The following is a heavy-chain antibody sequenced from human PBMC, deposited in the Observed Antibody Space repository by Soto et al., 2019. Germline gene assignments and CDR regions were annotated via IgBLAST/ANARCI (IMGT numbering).Heavy chain of an antibody. CDR2: VSHTGNT. CDR1: SGSMTSSNL. CDR3: ARNRYGGYDFDY. D-gene: IGHD5-12*01. Sequence: QVQLQESGPGLVKPSGTLSLTCAVSSGSMTSSNLWSWVRQPPGKGLEWIGEVSHTGNTNYIPSLKSRVTISVDKSRNQFSLRLSSVTAADTAVYYCARNRYGGYDFDYWGQGTLVTVSS. V-gene: IGHV4-4*02. J-gene: IGHJ4*02.